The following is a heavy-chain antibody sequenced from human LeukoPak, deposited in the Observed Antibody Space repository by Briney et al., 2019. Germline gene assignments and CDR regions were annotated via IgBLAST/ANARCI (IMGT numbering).Heavy chain of an antibody. CDR1: GGSFSSSSHF. Sequence: SETLSLTCTVSGGSFSSSSHFWGWLRQPPGRGLEWIGSIRNSGNTYYSPSLQSQVTISVDTSKNQFSLKLSSVTAADTAVYYCARAVDYWGQGALVTVSS. J-gene: IGHJ4*02. V-gene: IGHV4-39*07. CDR3: ARAVDY. CDR2: IRNSGNT.